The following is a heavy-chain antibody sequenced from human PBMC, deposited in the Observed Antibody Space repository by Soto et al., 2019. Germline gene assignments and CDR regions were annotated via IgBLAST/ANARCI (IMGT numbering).Heavy chain of an antibody. V-gene: IGHV4-59*08. D-gene: IGHD6-13*01. Sequence: SETLSLTCTVSGGSISSYYWSWIRQPPGKGLEWIGYIYYSGSTNYNPSLKSRVTISVDTSKNQFSLKLSSVTAADTAVYYCARHGGISSWYEFSFDYWGQGTLVTVSS. J-gene: IGHJ4*02. CDR2: IYYSGST. CDR3: ARHGGISSWYEFSFDY. CDR1: GGSISSYY.